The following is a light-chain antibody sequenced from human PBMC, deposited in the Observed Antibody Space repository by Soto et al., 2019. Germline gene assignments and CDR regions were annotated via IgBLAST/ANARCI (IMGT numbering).Light chain of an antibody. V-gene: IGKV1-39*01. J-gene: IGKJ2*01. CDR1: QSISSY. Sequence: DIPMTQSPSSLSASVGDRVTITCRASQSISSYLNWYQQKPGKARRLLIYAASSLESGVPSRYSGSGSGTDFTLTISSLQPEDFATYYCQHSHSTPLTFRQGTKLEIK. CDR2: AAS. CDR3: QHSHSTPLT.